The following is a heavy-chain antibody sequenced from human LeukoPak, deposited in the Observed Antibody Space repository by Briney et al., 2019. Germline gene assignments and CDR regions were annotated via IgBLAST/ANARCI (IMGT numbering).Heavy chain of an antibody. CDR3: ARNHYGDYVWFDP. D-gene: IGHD4-17*01. CDR1: GGSISSYY. Sequence: KPSETLSLTCTVSGGSISSYYWSWIRQPPGKGLEWIGHIYYSGSTNYNPSLKSRVTISVDTSKNQFSLKLSSVTAADTAVYYCARNHYGDYVWFDPWGQGTLVTVSS. CDR2: IYYSGST. J-gene: IGHJ5*02. V-gene: IGHV4-59*01.